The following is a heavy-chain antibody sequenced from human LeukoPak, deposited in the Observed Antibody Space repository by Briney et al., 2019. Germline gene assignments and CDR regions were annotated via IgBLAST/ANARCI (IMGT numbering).Heavy chain of an antibody. CDR3: ARDCSDILTGYSPYYYHYYMDV. V-gene: IGHV1-2*02. Sequence: ASVKVSCKASGYTFTSYDINWVRQAPGQGLEWMGWINPNSGGTNYAQKFQGRVTMTRDTSISTAYMELSRLRSDDTAVYYCARDCSDILTGYSPYYYHYYMDVWGKGTTVTISS. CDR1: GYTFTSYD. D-gene: IGHD3-9*01. J-gene: IGHJ6*03. CDR2: INPNSGGT.